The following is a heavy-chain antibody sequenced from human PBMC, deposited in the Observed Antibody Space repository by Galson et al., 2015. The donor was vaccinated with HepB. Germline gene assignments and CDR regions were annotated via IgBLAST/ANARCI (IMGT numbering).Heavy chain of an antibody. CDR3: ARAVLYSYGSRKGGYYMDV. D-gene: IGHD5-18*01. CDR1: GFTYSSYG. J-gene: IGHJ6*03. Sequence: SLGLSCAASGFTYSSYGMHWVRQAPGEGLEGVAVIWYDGSNKYYADSVKGRFTISRDNSKNTLYLQMNSLRAEDTAVYYCARAVLYSYGSRKGGYYMDVWGKGTTVTVSS. V-gene: IGHV3-33*01. CDR2: IWYDGSNK.